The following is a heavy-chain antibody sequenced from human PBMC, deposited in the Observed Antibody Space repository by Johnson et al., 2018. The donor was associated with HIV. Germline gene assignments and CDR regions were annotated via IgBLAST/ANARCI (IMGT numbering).Heavy chain of an antibody. CDR3: AMPYYFDSGVYQ. Sequence: QVQLVESGGGLVKPGGSLRLSCAASGFTFSDYYMSWIRQAPGKGLEWVSYISGSGNAIYYADSVRGRFTISRDNSKNTLYLQMGSLRVEDMGIYYCAMPYYFDSGVYQWGQGTMVTVSS. J-gene: IGHJ3*01. CDR1: GFTFSDYY. D-gene: IGHD3-10*01. V-gene: IGHV3-11*04. CDR2: ISGSGNAI.